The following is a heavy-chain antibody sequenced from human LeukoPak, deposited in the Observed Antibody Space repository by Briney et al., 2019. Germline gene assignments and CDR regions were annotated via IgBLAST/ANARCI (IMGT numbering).Heavy chain of an antibody. CDR3: AKDQVATITYRGAMDYYYGMDV. Sequence: GGSLRLSCAASGFTFSSYAMSWVRQAPGKGLEWVSAISGSGGSTYYADSVKGRFTISRDNSKNTLYLQMNSLRAEDTAVYYCAKDQVATITYRGAMDYYYGMDVWGQGTTVTVSS. CDR1: GFTFSSYA. V-gene: IGHV3-23*01. D-gene: IGHD5-12*01. CDR2: ISGSGGST. J-gene: IGHJ6*02.